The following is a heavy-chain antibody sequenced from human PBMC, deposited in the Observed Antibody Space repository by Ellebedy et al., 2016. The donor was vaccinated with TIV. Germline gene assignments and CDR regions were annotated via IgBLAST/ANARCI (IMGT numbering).Heavy chain of an antibody. D-gene: IGHD3-3*01. CDR1: GFTFSSYS. CDR3: AKYDFWSGYPLDY. CDR2: INSGGSSI. Sequence: GESLKISCAASGFTFSSYSMNWVRQAPGKGLVWVSRINSGGSSISYADSVKGRFTISRDNSKNTLYLQMNSLRAEDTAVYYCAKYDFWSGYPLDYWGQGTLVTVSS. V-gene: IGHV3-74*01. J-gene: IGHJ4*02.